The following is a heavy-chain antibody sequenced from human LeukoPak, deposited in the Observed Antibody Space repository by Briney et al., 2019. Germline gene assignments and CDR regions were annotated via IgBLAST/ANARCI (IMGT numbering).Heavy chain of an antibody. CDR1: GYTFTSYW. CDR2: IYPGDSDT. D-gene: IGHD4-23*01. J-gene: IGHJ6*03. Sequence: KVSCKASGYTFTSYWIGWVRQMPGKGLEWMGIIYPGDSDTRYSPSFQGQVTISADKSISTAYLQWSSLKASDTAMYYCAISRGNSSAVYMDVWGKGTTVTVSS. CDR3: AISRGNSSAVYMDV. V-gene: IGHV5-51*01.